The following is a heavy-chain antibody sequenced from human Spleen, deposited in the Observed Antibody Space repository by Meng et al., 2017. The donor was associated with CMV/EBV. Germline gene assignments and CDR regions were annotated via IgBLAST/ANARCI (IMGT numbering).Heavy chain of an antibody. Sequence: KACGYTFISYGMSWLRQAPGQGLEWMGWISAYNGNTIYAQKVQGRVTMTTDASTKTAYLELRSLRSDDTAVYYCARDQQLIPAEYFQHWGPGTLVTVSS. CDR3: ARDQQLIPAEYFQH. V-gene: IGHV1-18*01. CDR2: ISAYNGNT. D-gene: IGHD6-13*01. J-gene: IGHJ1*01. CDR1: GYTFISYG.